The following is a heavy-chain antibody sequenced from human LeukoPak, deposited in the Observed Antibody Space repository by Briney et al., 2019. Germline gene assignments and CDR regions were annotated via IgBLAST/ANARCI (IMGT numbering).Heavy chain of an antibody. CDR1: GFTFSSYS. V-gene: IGHV3-7*02. Sequence: GGSLRLSCAASGFTFSSYSMNWVRQAPGKGLEWVANIKQDGSEKYYVDSVKGRFTISRDNSKNTLFLQMNSLRAEDTAVYYCARKLTTFYYHSSGYFGHAFDMWGQGTMVTVSS. J-gene: IGHJ3*02. D-gene: IGHD3-22*01. CDR3: ARKLTTFYYHSSGYFGHAFDM. CDR2: IKQDGSEK.